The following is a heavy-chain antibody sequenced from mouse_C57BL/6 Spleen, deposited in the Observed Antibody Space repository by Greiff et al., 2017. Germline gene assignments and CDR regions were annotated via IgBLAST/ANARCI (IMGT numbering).Heavy chain of an antibody. D-gene: IGHD2-12*01. CDR1: GYTFTDYY. CDR2: INPNNGGT. J-gene: IGHJ1*03. CDR3: ARSGVERHRYFDV. Sequence: VQLQQSGPELVKPGASVKISCKASGYTFTDYYMNWVKQSHGKSLEWIGDINPNNGGTSYNQKFKGKATLTVDKSSSTAYMELRSLTSEDSAVYDCARSGVERHRYFDVWGTGTTVTVAS. V-gene: IGHV1-26*01.